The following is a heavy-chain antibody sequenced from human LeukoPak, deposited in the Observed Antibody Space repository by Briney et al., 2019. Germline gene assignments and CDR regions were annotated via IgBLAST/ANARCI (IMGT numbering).Heavy chain of an antibody. V-gene: IGHV1-18*01. Sequence: ASVKVSCKASGYTFTSYGISWVRQAPGQGLEWMGWISAYNGNTNYAQKLQGRVTMTTDTSTSTAYMELRSLRSDDTAVYYCARAYGSGSYESYYYYMDVWGKGTTVTISS. CDR3: ARAYGSGSYESYYYYMDV. CDR2: ISAYNGNT. CDR1: GYTFTSYG. D-gene: IGHD3-10*01. J-gene: IGHJ6*03.